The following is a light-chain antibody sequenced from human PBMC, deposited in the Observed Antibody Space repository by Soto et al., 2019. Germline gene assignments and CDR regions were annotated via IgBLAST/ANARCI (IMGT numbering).Light chain of an antibody. CDR3: QSYDSSLSAWV. V-gene: IGLV1-40*01. CDR2: GNS. Sequence: QSVLTQPPSVSGAPGQRVTISCTGSSSNIGAGYDVHWYQQLPGTAPKVLIYGNSNRPSGVPDRFSGSKSGTSASLAITGLQAEDDADYFCQSYDSSLSAWVFGGGTKLTVL. J-gene: IGLJ3*02. CDR1: SSNIGAGYD.